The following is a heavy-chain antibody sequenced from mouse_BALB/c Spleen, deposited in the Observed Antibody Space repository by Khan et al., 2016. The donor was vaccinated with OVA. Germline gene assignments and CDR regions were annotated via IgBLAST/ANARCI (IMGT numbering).Heavy chain of an antibody. CDR3: ARYRFGYAMDY. V-gene: IGHV2-6*02. CDR1: GFSLTNYA. CDR2: IWSDGYT. Sequence: VQLQESGPGLVAPSQSLSITCTVSGFSLTNYAVHWIRQPPGKGLEWLVVIWSDGYTTYNSTLKYRLSIDKDNSKSQVFLKMNSLQTDDTAIYYCARYRFGYAMDYWGQGTSVTVSS. J-gene: IGHJ4*01. D-gene: IGHD2-14*01.